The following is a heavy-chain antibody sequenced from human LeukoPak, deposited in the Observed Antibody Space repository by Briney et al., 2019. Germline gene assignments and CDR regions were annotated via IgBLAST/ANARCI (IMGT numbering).Heavy chain of an antibody. CDR2: IYYSGST. D-gene: IGHD3-10*01. Sequence: SETLSLTCTVSGGSISSYYWSWIRQPPGKGLEWIGYIYYSGSTNYNPSLKGRVTISVDTSKNQFSLKLSSVTAADTAVYYCARVSYYYGSGSRYYFDYWGQGTLVTVSS. CDR1: GGSISSYY. CDR3: ARVSYYYGSGSRYYFDY. J-gene: IGHJ4*02. V-gene: IGHV4-59*01.